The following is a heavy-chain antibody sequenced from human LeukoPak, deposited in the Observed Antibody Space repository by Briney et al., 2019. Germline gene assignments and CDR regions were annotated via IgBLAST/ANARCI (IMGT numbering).Heavy chain of an antibody. J-gene: IGHJ3*02. CDR1: GFTFSSYW. V-gene: IGHV3-7*01. CDR2: IKQDGSEK. CDR3: ARDDCVFPGRSQQLVQRISCAFDI. Sequence: GGSLRLSCAASGFTFSSYWMSWVRQAPGKGLEWVANIKQDGSEKYYVDSVKGRFTISRDNAKNSLYLQMNSLRAEDTAVYYCARDDCVFPGRSQQLVQRISCAFDIWGQGTMVTVSS. D-gene: IGHD6-13*01.